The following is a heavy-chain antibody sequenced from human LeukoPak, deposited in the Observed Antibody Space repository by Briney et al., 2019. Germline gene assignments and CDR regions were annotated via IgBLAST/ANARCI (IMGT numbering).Heavy chain of an antibody. J-gene: IGHJ4*02. CDR1: GGSVSSGSYY. V-gene: IGHV4-61*01. CDR3: AREGRPKYYYDSSGYIDY. Sequence: SETLSLTCTVSGGSVSSGSYYWGWIRQPPGKGLEWIGYIYYSGSTNYNPSLKSRVTISVDTSKNQFSLKLSSVTAADTAVYYCAREGRPKYYYDSSGYIDYWGQGTLVTVSS. CDR2: IYYSGST. D-gene: IGHD3-22*01.